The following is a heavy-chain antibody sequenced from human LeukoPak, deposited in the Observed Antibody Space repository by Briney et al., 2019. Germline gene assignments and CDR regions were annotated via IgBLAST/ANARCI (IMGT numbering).Heavy chain of an antibody. CDR3: ASAPPGHIAAAGTGGFDY. CDR1: GYTFTGYY. V-gene: IGHV1-2*02. Sequence: ASVKVSCKASGYTFTGYYMHWVRQAPGQGLEWMGWINPNSGGTNYAQKFQGRVTMTRDTSISTAYMELSRLRSDDTAVYYCASAPPGHIAAAGTGGFDYWGQGTLVTVSS. J-gene: IGHJ4*02. CDR2: INPNSGGT. D-gene: IGHD6-13*01.